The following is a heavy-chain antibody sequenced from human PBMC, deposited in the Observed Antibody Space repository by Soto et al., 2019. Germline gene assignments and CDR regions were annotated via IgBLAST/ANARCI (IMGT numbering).Heavy chain of an antibody. D-gene: IGHD1-26*01. CDR2: TRHDGSNT. Sequence: QVQLVESGGGVVQPGRSLRLSCAASGFTFSGYGMHWVRQAPGKGLEWVAITRHDGSNTYYADSVRGRFTISRDNSKKKMYLQMDSLRAEDTAVYYCARDGVGATTFFGYFGYWGQGTLVTVSS. J-gene: IGHJ4*02. V-gene: IGHV3-33*01. CDR3: ARDGVGATTFFGYFGY. CDR1: GFTFSGYG.